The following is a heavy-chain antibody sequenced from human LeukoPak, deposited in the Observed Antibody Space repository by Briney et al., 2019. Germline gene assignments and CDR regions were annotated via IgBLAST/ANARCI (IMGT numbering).Heavy chain of an antibody. CDR2: IYPRDGST. CDR1: GYTFTSNY. CDR3: ARDQEGFDY. V-gene: IGHV1-46*01. Sequence: ASVKVSCKASGYTFTSNYIHWVRQAPGQGLEWMGMIYPRDGSTSYAQKFQGRVTVTRDTSTSTVHMELSGLRSEDTAVYYCARDQEGFDYWGQGTLVIVSS. J-gene: IGHJ4*02.